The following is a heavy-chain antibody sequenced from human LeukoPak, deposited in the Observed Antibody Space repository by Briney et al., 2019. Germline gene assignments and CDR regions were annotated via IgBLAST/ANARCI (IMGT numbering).Heavy chain of an antibody. J-gene: IGHJ6*02. Sequence: GGSLRLSCAASGFTVRSNYMSWVRQAPGKGLEWVSIIYSGGTTNYADSVKGRFTISRDISKNTLYLQMNSLRAEDTAVYYCARHSYYDFWSGDYYYYGMDVWGQGTTVTVSS. V-gene: IGHV3-66*04. D-gene: IGHD3-3*01. CDR1: GFTVRSNY. CDR2: IYSGGTT. CDR3: ARHSYYDFWSGDYYYYGMDV.